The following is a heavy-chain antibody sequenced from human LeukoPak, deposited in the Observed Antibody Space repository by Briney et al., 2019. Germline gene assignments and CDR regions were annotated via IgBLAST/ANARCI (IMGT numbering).Heavy chain of an antibody. Sequence: PSETLSLTCAVYGGSFSGYYWSWIRQPPGKGLEWIGEINHSGSTNYNPSLKSRVTISVDTSKNQFSLKLSSVTAADTAVYYCAGRSGDSSGCYDYWGQGTLVTVSS. CDR2: INHSGST. CDR1: GGSFSGYY. J-gene: IGHJ4*02. CDR3: AGRSGDSSGCYDY. V-gene: IGHV4-34*01. D-gene: IGHD3-22*01.